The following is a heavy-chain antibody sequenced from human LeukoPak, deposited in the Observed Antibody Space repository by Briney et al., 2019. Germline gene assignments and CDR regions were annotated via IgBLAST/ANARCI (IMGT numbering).Heavy chain of an antibody. V-gene: IGHV5-51*01. CDR2: IYPGDSDT. Sequence: GESLKISCKGPGYSFSSYWIAWVRQMPGKGLEWMGIIYPGDSDTTYSPSFQGQVTISADKSISTAYLQWNSPKASDTAMYFCARRRSSTLIDYWGQGTLVTVSS. CDR1: GYSFSSYW. CDR3: ARRRSSTLIDY. J-gene: IGHJ4*02. D-gene: IGHD3-10*01.